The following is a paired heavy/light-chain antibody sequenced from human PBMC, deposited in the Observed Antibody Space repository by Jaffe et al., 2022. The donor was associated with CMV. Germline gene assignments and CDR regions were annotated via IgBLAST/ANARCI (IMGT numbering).Heavy chain of an antibody. CDR1: GYIFTNYY. V-gene: IGHV1-46*01. D-gene: IGHD6-19*01. Sequence: QVQLVQSGTEVKKPGASVKVSCKASGYIFTNYYMHWVRQAPGQGLEWMGLINPSGGGTSYAQKFQGRVTMSRDTSTRTVYMEMSSLRSEDTAVYYCVKDRWEGVAVSGTLGYWGQGTLVTVSS. CDR2: INPSGGGT. J-gene: IGHJ4*02. CDR3: VKDRWEGVAVSGTLGY.
Light chain of an antibody. J-gene: IGKJ2*01. V-gene: IGKV4-1*01. CDR2: WAS. CDR1: QSVLYSSNNKNY. Sequence: DIVMTQSPDSLAVSLGERATINCKSSQSVLYSSNNKNYLAWYQYKPGQPPKLLIYWASTRESGVPDRFSGSGSGTDFTLTISSLQAGDVAVYYCQQYYSTPYTFGQGTNLEIK. CDR3: QQYYSTPYT.